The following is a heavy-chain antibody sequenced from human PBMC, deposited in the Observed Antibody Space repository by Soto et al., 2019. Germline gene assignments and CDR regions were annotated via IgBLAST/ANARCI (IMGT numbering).Heavy chain of an antibody. V-gene: IGHV3-64D*06. J-gene: IGHJ4*02. CDR2: ISSNGGST. CDR3: VKALDSYGSDNFDY. D-gene: IGHD5-18*01. CDR1: GFTFSSYA. Sequence: GGSLRLSCSASGFTFSSYAMHSVRQAPGKGLEYVSAISSNGGSTYYADSVKGRFTISRDNSKNTLYLQMSSLRAEDTAVYYCVKALDSYGSDNFDYWGQGTPVPVSS.